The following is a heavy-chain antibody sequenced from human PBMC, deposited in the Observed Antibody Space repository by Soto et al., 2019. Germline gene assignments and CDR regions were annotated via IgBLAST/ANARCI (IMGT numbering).Heavy chain of an antibody. Sequence: QVQLVESGGGLVKPGGSLRLSCAASGFSFSDYYMSWIRQAPGKGLEWVSYISSSGSVIYTADSVKGRFTLSRDNAKHSLHLQMNSLRVEDTALYYCAVTDLIGPCRPYYFDYWGQGTLVSVSS. CDR3: AVTDLIGPCRPYYFDY. CDR2: ISSSGSVI. D-gene: IGHD3-16*02. J-gene: IGHJ4*02. CDR1: GFSFSDYY. V-gene: IGHV3-11*01.